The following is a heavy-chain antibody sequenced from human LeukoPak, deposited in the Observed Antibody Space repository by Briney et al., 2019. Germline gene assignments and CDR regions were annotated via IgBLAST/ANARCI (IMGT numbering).Heavy chain of an antibody. CDR3: ARSGGREYDYVWGSYRYSDAFDI. CDR2: INPSGGST. V-gene: IGHV1-46*01. CDR1: GYTFTIYY. J-gene: IGHJ3*02. D-gene: IGHD3-16*02. Sequence: ASVKVSCKASGYTFTIYYMHWVRQTPGQGLEWMGIINPSGGSTTYAQKFQGRVTMTRDTSTSTVYMELSSLRFEDTAVYYCARSGGREYDYVWGSYRYSDAFDIWGQGTMVTVSS.